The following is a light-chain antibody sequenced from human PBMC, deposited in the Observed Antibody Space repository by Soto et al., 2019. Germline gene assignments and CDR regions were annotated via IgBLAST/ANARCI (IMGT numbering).Light chain of an antibody. V-gene: IGKV1-27*01. Sequence: DIQMTQSPSSLSASVGDRVTITCRASQGISNYLAWYQQKPGKVPKLLIYAASTLQSGVPSRFSGSGSGTDFTLTISSLQPEDVASYYCQKYSSAPFFGPGTKVDIK. CDR2: AAS. J-gene: IGKJ3*01. CDR3: QKYSSAPF. CDR1: QGISNY.